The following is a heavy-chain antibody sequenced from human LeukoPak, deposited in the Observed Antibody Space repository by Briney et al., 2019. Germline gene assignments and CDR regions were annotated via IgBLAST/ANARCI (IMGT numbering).Heavy chain of an antibody. CDR1: GFTFSSYA. J-gene: IGHJ4*02. D-gene: IGHD4-17*01. CDR2: ISGSGGST. V-gene: IGHV3-23*01. CDR3: ARGNDYGVRFDY. Sequence: GGSLRLSCAASGFTFSSYAMSWVRQAPGKGLEWVSAISGSGGSTYYADSVQGRFTISRDNSKNTLYLQMNGLRAEDTAVYYCARGNDYGVRFDYWGQGTLVTVSS.